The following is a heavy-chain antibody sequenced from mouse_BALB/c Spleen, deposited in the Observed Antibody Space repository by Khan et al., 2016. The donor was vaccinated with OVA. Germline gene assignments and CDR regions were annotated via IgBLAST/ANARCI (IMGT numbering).Heavy chain of an antibody. CDR2: INTETGEP. Sequence: QIQLVQSGPELKKPGETVKISCKASGYTFTDYSMHWVKQAPGKGLKWMGWINTETGEPTYADDFKGRFAFSLETSASTAYLQINNLKNEDTATYFCAGGYYGSVAYWGQGTLVTVSA. V-gene: IGHV9-2-1*01. CDR1: GYTFTDYS. J-gene: IGHJ3*01. CDR3: AGGYYGSVAY. D-gene: IGHD1-1*01.